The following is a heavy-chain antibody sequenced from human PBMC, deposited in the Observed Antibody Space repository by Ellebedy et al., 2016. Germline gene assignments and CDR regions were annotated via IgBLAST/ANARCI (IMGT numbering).Heavy chain of an antibody. Sequence: SETLSLXXTVSGVSIITHISNWGWIRQPPGKGLEWIGTIFHTGTTNYTPSLKSRVTISLDTSKNQFSLKLTSVTAADTAVYYCVRLPTGYPNWFDPWGQGTLVTVSS. V-gene: IGHV4-39*07. CDR3: VRLPTGYPNWFDP. CDR2: IFHTGTT. D-gene: IGHD5-12*01. J-gene: IGHJ5*02. CDR1: GVSIITHISN.